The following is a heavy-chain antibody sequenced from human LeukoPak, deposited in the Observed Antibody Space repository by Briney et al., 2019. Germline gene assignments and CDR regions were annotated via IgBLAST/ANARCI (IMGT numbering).Heavy chain of an antibody. V-gene: IGHV1-18*01. CDR2: ISAYNGNT. CDR1: GYTFKTYG. Sequence: GAPVKVSCKAAGYTFKTYGISWVRQAPGQGLEWMGWISAYNGNTNYAPKFQARVTMTADTSTNTADLEVRSLRSDDTAIYYCARDSRPGFDYWGQGTLVTVSS. CDR3: ARDSRPGFDY. J-gene: IGHJ4*02.